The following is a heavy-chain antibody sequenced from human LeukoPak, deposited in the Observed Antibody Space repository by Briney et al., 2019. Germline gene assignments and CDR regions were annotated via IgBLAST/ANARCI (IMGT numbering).Heavy chain of an antibody. CDR3: ARDPSLYYDILTGYRPHYLGVDY. CDR2: IKQDGSEK. CDR1: GFTFSSYW. Sequence: PGGSLRLSCAASGFTFSSYWMSWVRQAPGKGLEWVANIKQDGSEKYYVDSVKGRFTISRDNAKNSLYLQMNSLRAEDTAVYYCARDPSLYYDILTGYRPHYLGVDYWGQGTLVTVSS. V-gene: IGHV3-7*01. D-gene: IGHD3-9*01. J-gene: IGHJ4*02.